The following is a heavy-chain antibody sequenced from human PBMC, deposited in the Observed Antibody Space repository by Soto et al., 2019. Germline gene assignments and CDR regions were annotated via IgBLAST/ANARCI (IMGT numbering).Heavy chain of an antibody. J-gene: IGHJ6*02. CDR3: AIGRRYSGYPVYYYYGMDV. D-gene: IGHD5-12*01. V-gene: IGHV4-34*01. CDR2: INHSGST. CDR1: GGSFSGYY. Sequence: QVQLQQWGAGLLKPSETLSLTCAVYGGSFSGYYWSWIRQPPGKGLEWIGEINHSGSTNYNPSLKSRVTISVDTCKIQFSLKLSSVTAADTAVYYCAIGRRYSGYPVYYYYGMDVWGQGTTVTVSS.